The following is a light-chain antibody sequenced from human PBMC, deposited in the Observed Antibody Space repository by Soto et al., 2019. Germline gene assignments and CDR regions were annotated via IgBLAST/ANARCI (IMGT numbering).Light chain of an antibody. CDR1: TSNIGNNY. Sequence: QAVVTQPPSVSAAPGQKVTISCSGSTSNIGNNYASWYQQLPGKAPRLLIYDSDKRPSGIPDRFSGSKSGTSATLGITGLQTGDAADYYCGSWDSSLSAAVFGGGTKLTVL. V-gene: IGLV1-51*01. J-gene: IGLJ2*01. CDR3: GSWDSSLSAAV. CDR2: DSD.